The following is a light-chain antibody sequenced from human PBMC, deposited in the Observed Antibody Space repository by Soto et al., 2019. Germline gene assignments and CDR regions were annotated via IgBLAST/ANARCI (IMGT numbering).Light chain of an antibody. CDR3: QHHITSLIT. V-gene: IGKV3-20*01. J-gene: IGKJ1*01. Sequence: EIVLTQSPGTLSLSPGDRATLSCGASQSVTSNYLAWYQQKPGQAPRLLIFGSSTRATGIPDRFSGSGSGTDFTLTISRLEPEDFAVYYCQHHITSLITLGQGTKVDIK. CDR1: QSVTSNY. CDR2: GSS.